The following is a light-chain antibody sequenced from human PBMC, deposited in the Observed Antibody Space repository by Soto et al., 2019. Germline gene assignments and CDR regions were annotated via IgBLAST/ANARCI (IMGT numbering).Light chain of an antibody. CDR3: QQYGGSPIT. CDR1: QSVTTRF. CDR2: GAS. Sequence: IVWTQSPGTLSLSPGERVTLSCRASQSVTTRFAWYQHKPGQAPTLLMSGASNRASGVPVRFSGSGSGTDFTLTITRLEPEDFALYYCQQYGGSPITFGLGTRLEIK. J-gene: IGKJ5*01. V-gene: IGKV3-20*01.